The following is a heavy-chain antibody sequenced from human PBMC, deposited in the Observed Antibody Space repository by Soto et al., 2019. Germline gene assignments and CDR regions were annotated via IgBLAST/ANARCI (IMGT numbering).Heavy chain of an antibody. J-gene: IGHJ4*02. CDR2: TSYDGSNK. V-gene: IGHV3-30-3*01. D-gene: IGHD6-19*01. CDR3: ARDKSPYSSGWHNRHVDY. CDR1: GFTFSSYA. Sequence: QVQLVESGGGVVQPGRSLRLSCAASGFTFSSYAMHWVRQAPGKGLEWVAVTSYDGSNKYCADSVKGRFTISRDNSKMYLQMNSLRPEDTAVYYCARDKSPYSSGWHNRHVDYWGQGTLVTVSS.